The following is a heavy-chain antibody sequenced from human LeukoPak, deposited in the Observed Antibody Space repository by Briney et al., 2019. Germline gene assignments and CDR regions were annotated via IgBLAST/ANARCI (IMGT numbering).Heavy chain of an antibody. CDR2: ISAYNGNT. CDR1: GYTFTTYG. V-gene: IGHV1-18*04. Sequence: ASVKVSCKTSGYTFTTYGITWVRQAPGQGLEWMGWISAYNGNTAYAQKFQGRVTVTTDTSTRTASMELRSLRSDDTAVYYCAIVDTTVGFDYWGQGTLVTVSS. CDR3: AIVDTTVGFDY. J-gene: IGHJ4*02. D-gene: IGHD5-18*01.